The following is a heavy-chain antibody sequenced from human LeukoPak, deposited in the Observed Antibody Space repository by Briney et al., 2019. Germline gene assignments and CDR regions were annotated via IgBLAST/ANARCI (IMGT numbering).Heavy chain of an antibody. Sequence: GASVKVSCKASGGTFSSYAISWVRQAPGQGLEWMGGIIPIFGTTKYAEKFQDRVTITADESTSTAYMELNSLRSEDTAVYYCARVGGYDSSGAPDYWGQGTLVTVSS. D-gene: IGHD3-22*01. CDR3: ARVGGYDSSGAPDY. CDR1: GGTFSSYA. CDR2: IIPIFGTT. J-gene: IGHJ4*02. V-gene: IGHV1-69*13.